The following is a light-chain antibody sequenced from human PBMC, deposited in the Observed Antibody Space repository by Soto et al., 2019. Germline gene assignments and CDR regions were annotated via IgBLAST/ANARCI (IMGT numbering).Light chain of an antibody. CDR1: QSITSY. Sequence: DIQMTQSPSSLSASVGDRVTITCRASQSITSYLNWYQQKPGKAPKLLIYTASSLQSGVPSRFSGSVSGTDFTLTISSLQPEDFATYYCQQSYITPRTCGQGTKVEIK. J-gene: IGKJ1*01. CDR2: TAS. V-gene: IGKV1-39*01. CDR3: QQSYITPRT.